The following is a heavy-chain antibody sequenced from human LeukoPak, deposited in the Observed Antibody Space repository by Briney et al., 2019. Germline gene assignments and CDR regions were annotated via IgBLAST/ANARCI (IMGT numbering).Heavy chain of an antibody. Sequence: PGGSLRLSCAASGFTFNNYAMSWVRQAPGKGLEWVSFTNTDTTSYADSVKGRFTISRDNSKNTLYLQMNSLRAEDTAVYFCARYNRGLDSWGQGTLVTVSS. CDR3: ARYNRGLDS. D-gene: IGHD1-1*01. CDR2: TNTDTT. V-gene: IGHV3-23*01. J-gene: IGHJ4*02. CDR1: GFTFNNYA.